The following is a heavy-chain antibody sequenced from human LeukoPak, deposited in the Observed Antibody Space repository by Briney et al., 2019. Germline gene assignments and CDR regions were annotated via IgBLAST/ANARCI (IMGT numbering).Heavy chain of an antibody. J-gene: IGHJ3*01. CDR1: GFTFSDYA. D-gene: IGHD6-6*01. CDR3: ARSSYSSSSSV. V-gene: IGHV3-30-3*01. CDR2: TSYDGNNK. Sequence: GGSLRLSCAGSGFTFSDYAMYWVRQAPGKGLEWVAVTSYDGNNKYYADSVKGRFTISRDNSKNTLFLQMNSLRVEDTAVYYCARSSYSSSSSVWGQGTMVTVSS.